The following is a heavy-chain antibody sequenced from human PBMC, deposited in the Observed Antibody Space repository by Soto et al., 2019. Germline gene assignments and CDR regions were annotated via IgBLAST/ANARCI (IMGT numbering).Heavy chain of an antibody. J-gene: IGHJ4*02. CDR1: GFTFNHYA. Sequence: EVQLLESGGGLVQPGGSLRLACAATGFTFNHYAMSWVRQAPGKGLEWVSAISGGGDSAYYADSVKGRFTISRDNSKKTLFLQMNSLRAEDTALYYCAQENIVVVTSGDFDYWGQGTLVTVSS. V-gene: IGHV3-23*01. D-gene: IGHD2-21*02. CDR2: ISGGGDSA. CDR3: AQENIVVVTSGDFDY.